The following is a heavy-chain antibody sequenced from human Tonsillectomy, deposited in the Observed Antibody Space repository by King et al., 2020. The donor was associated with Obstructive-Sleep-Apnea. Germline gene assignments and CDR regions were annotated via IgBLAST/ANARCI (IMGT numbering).Heavy chain of an antibody. V-gene: IGHV3-49*03. J-gene: IGHJ2*01. D-gene: IGHD3-10*01. CDR1: GFAFVDYA. CDR2: IRSEGYGGAT. Sequence: VQVVESGGGLVQPGRSLRLSCTPSGFAFVDYAMDWFRQAPGKGLEWIGFIRSEGYGGATEYGASVKGRFIISRDDSKGAAYLQMNSLKTEDTAIYYCTKEDRGSGRGYFDLWGRGTLVTVSS. CDR3: TKEDRGSGRGYFDL.